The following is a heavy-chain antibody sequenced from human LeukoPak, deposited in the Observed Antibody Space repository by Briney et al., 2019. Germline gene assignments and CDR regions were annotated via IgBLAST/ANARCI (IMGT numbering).Heavy chain of an antibody. CDR3: ARDSSGRVAAAD. D-gene: IGHD6-13*01. CDR1: GYTFTSYY. V-gene: IGHV1-2*02. CDR2: INPSSGGS. J-gene: IGHJ4*02. Sequence: ASVKVSCKASGYTFTSYYMHWVRQAPGQGLEWLGWINPSSGGSNYAQKFQGRVTMTRDTSISTAYMELSGLRSDDTAVIYCARDSSGRVAAADWGQGTLVTVSS.